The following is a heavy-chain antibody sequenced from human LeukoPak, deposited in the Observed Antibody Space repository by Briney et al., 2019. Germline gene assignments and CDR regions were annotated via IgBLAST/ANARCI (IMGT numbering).Heavy chain of an antibody. CDR2: INPNSGGT. D-gene: IGHD3-10*01. CDR3: ARSRYGSGSYCFGY. V-gene: IGHV1-2*02. J-gene: IGHJ4*02. Sequence: ASVKVSCKASGHTFTGYYMHWVRQAPGQGLEWMGWINPNSGGTNYAQKFQGRVTMTRDTSISTAYMELSRLRSDDTAVYYCARSRYGSGSYCFGYWGQGTLVTVSA. CDR1: GHTFTGYY.